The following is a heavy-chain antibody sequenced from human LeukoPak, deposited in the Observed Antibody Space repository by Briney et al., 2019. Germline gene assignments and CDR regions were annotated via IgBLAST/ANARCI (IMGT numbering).Heavy chain of an antibody. D-gene: IGHD6-6*01. V-gene: IGHV4-39*01. CDR3: ARLESARPDY. J-gene: IGHJ4*02. CDR1: GASISRNSYY. Sequence: SETLSLTCAVSGASISRNSYYWGRIRQPPGQGLEWIGSIYYSGGSTHYNPSLKSRVTISLDASKNQFSLNLSSVSAADTAVYFCARLESARPDYWGQGTLVTVSS. CDR2: IYYSGGST.